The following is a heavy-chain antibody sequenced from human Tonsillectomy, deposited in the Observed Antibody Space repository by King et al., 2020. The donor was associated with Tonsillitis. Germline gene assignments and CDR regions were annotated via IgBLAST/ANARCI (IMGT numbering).Heavy chain of an antibody. Sequence: HVQLQESGPGLVKPSETLSLTCTVSGYSIRDYYWSGIRQPPGKGLEGFGYIYSSGSTNYNPSLKSRVTISVDTSKNQFSLKLSSVTAADTAVYYCARDAAAGPYYFDYWGQGTLVTVSS. V-gene: IGHV4-59*01. CDR1: GYSIRDYY. CDR3: ARDAAAGPYYFDY. J-gene: IGHJ4*02. D-gene: IGHD6-13*01. CDR2: IYSSGST.